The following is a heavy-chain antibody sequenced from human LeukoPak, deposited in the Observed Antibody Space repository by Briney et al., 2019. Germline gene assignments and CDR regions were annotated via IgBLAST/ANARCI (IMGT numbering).Heavy chain of an antibody. CDR1: GYTFTSYA. CDR2: INAGNGNT. D-gene: IGHD2-15*01. J-gene: IGHJ5*02. Sequence: GASVKVSCKASGYTFTSYAMHWVRQAPGQRLEWMGWINAGNGNTKYSQKFQGRVTITRDTSASTAYMELSSLKASDTAMYYCARLGGHWFDPWGQGTLVTVSS. V-gene: IGHV1-3*01. CDR3: ARLGGHWFDP.